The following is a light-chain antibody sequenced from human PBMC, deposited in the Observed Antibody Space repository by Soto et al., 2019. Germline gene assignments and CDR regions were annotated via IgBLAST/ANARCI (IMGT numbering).Light chain of an antibody. J-gene: IGKJ1*01. CDR3: QQYNTFWT. CDR2: DVS. CDR1: QSISTW. Sequence: DIQMTQPPSTLSASVGDRVTITCRASQSISTWLAWYQQKPGKAPKLQIYDVSTLKSGVPSRFSGSGSGTEFTLTISGLQPADSATYYCQQYNTFWTFGQGTRVEIK. V-gene: IGKV1-5*01.